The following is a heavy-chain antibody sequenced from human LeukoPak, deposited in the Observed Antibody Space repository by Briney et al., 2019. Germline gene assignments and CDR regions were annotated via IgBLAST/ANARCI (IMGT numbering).Heavy chain of an antibody. CDR3: ARDRGYSSSMYYYYYMDV. V-gene: IGHV1-8*01. Sequence: ASVKVSCKASGYTFTSYDINWVRQATGQGLEWMGWMNPNSGNTGYAQKFQGRVTMTRNTSISTAYMELSSLRSEDTAVYYCARDRGYSSSMYYYYYMDVWGKGTTVTVSS. D-gene: IGHD6-6*01. CDR2: MNPNSGNT. CDR1: GYTFTSYD. J-gene: IGHJ6*03.